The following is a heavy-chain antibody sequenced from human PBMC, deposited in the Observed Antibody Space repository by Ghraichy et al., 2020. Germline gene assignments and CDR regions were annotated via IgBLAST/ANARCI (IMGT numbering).Heavy chain of an antibody. CDR1: GCSISSGSYC. CDR2: FYYSGSS. Sequence: SETLSLTCTVSGCSISSGSYCWCWIRQPPGKGLEWIASFYYSGSSSYNPPLKSRVLVSVDTSQNQFSLKLSSVTAADTAIYYCARHAAYYYDGSGYYNWFDPWGQGTLVTVSS. J-gene: IGHJ5*02. CDR3: ARHAAYYYDGSGYYNWFDP. D-gene: IGHD3-22*01. V-gene: IGHV4-39*01.